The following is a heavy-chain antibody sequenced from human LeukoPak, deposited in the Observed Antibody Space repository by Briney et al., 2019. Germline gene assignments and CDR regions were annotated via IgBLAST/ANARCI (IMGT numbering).Heavy chain of an antibody. CDR3: AKEIVGAPTPGAY. D-gene: IGHD1-26*01. V-gene: IGHV4-4*02. CDR1: TDSITSNW. Sequence: SETLSLTCAVSTDSITSNWWSWVRQPPGKGLEWIGEVHKSGSTNYYPSLQSRVTISIDKSKNQIALELTSVTAADTAVYYCAKEIVGAPTPGAYWGQGIMVTVSS. J-gene: IGHJ4*02. CDR2: VHKSGST.